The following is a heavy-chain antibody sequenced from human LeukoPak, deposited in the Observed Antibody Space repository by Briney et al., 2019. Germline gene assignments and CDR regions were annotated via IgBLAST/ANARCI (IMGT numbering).Heavy chain of an antibody. J-gene: IGHJ5*02. CDR2: IYYSGST. D-gene: IGHD2-15*01. CDR3: ARQSIVVVVAAIQWFDP. V-gene: IGHV4-39*01. Sequence: SETLSLTRPVSGGSLSSNSYYWGWIPQPPGKGVGGVGGIYYSGSTYYNPSLKSRVTISVDTSKNQFSLKLSSVTAADTAVYYCARQSIVVVVAAIQWFDPWGQGTLVTVSS. CDR1: GGSLSSNSYY.